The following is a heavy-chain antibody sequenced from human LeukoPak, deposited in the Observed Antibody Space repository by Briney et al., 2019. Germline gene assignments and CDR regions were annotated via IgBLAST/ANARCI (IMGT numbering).Heavy chain of an antibody. CDR2: INQDGSEK. J-gene: IGHJ4*02. CDR3: ARDRSNSCLDY. V-gene: IGHV3-7*01. Sequence: GGSLRLSCAASGFTFSSYWMSWVRQAPGKGLEWVANINQDGSEKYYVDSVRGRFTISRNNAKNSLYLQMNSLRADDTSVYYCARDRSNSCLDYWGLGTLVTVSS. D-gene: IGHD2-2*01. CDR1: GFTFSSYW.